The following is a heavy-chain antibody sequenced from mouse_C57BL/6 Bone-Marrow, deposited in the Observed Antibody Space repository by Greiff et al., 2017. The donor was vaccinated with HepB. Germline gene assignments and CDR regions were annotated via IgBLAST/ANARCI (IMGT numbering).Heavy chain of an antibody. V-gene: IGHV1-39*01. CDR3: ARESWEGGYYYAMDY. J-gene: IGHJ4*01. D-gene: IGHD4-1*01. CDR1: GYSFPDYN. Sequence: EVKLMESGPELVKPGASVKISCKASGYSFPDYNMNWVKQSNGKSLEWIGVINPNYGTTSYNQKFKGKATLTVDQSSSTAYMQLNSLTSEDSAVYYCARESWEGGYYYAMDYWGQGTSVTVSS. CDR2: INPNYGTT.